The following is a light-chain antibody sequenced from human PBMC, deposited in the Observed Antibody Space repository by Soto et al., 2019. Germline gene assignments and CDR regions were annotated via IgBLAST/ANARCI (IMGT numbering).Light chain of an antibody. J-gene: IGKJ3*01. CDR2: WAS. CDR1: QSVLYSSDNKNY. Sequence: DIVMTQSPDSLAVSLGERATINCKSSQSVLYSSDNKNYLAWYQQKPGQPPNLLIYWASTRESGVPDRFSGSGSGTDFTLTISSLQAEDVAVYYCQQYYSTPVTFGPGTKVDIK. CDR3: QQYYSTPVT. V-gene: IGKV4-1*01.